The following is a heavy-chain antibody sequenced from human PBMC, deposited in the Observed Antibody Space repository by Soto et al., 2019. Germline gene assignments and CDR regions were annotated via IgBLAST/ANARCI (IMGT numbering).Heavy chain of an antibody. CDR2: IKQDGSEK. CDR1: GFTFSSYW. J-gene: IGHJ4*02. V-gene: IGHV3-7*05. D-gene: IGHD1-1*01. CDR3: TRDPTRYNWNDGGAFDY. Sequence: GGSLRLSCAASGFTFSSYWMSWVRQAPGKGLEWVANIKQDGSEKYYVDSVKGRFTISRDNAKNSLYLQMNSLRAEDTAVYYWTRDPTRYNWNDGGAFDYWGQGTLVTVSS.